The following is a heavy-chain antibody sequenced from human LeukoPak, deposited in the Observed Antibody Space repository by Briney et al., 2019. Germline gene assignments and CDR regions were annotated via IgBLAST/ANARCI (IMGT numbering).Heavy chain of an antibody. V-gene: IGHV4-59*01. Sequence: SETLSLTCTVSGGSISSYYWSWIRQPPGEGLEWIGYIYYSGSTNYNPSLKSRVTISVDTSKNQFSLKLSSVTAADTAVYYCARGEIAAAFDYWGQGTLVTVSS. CDR1: GGSISSYY. D-gene: IGHD6-13*01. J-gene: IGHJ4*02. CDR3: ARGEIAAAFDY. CDR2: IYYSGST.